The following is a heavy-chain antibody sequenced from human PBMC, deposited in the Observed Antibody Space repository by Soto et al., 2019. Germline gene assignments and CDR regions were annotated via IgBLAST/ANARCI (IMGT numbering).Heavy chain of an antibody. CDR2: IYYSGST. CDR1: GGSISSYY. CDR3: AREEEDCSGGSCYSGLAYYYYYGMDV. Sequence: SETLSLTCTVSGGSISSYYWSWIRQPPGKGLEWIGYIYYSGSTNYNPSLKSRVTISVDTSKNQFSLKLSSVTAADTAVYYCAREEEDCSGGSCYSGLAYYYYYGMDVWGQGTTVTVSS. V-gene: IGHV4-59*01. J-gene: IGHJ6*02. D-gene: IGHD2-15*01.